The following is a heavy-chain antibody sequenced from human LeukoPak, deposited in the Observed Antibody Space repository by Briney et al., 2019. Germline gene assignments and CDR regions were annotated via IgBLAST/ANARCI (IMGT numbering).Heavy chain of an antibody. CDR2: IYNDGRT. D-gene: IGHD1-26*01. CDR1: EFTVDGNH. Sequence: GDSLRLSCAVSEFTVDGNHMSWVRQAPGKGLEWVSVIYNDGRTYYADSVRDRFTISRDNSKNTLDLQPNRLRVEDTAVYYCASFSGNSLTRMWGQGAMVIVSS. CDR3: ASFSGNSLTRM. V-gene: IGHV3-66*01. J-gene: IGHJ3*01.